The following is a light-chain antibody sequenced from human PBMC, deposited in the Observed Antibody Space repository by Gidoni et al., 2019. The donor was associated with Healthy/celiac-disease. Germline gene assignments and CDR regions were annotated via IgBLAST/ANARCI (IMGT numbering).Light chain of an antibody. Sequence: EIVLTQSPATLSLSPGERATLSCRASQGVSSYLAWYQQKPGQAPRLLIYDASNRATGIPARFSGSGPGTDFTLTISSLEPEDFAVYYCQQRSNWLFXQXTKLEIK. CDR2: DAS. V-gene: IGKV3D-11*01. CDR3: QQRSNWL. J-gene: IGKJ2*01. CDR1: QGVSSY.